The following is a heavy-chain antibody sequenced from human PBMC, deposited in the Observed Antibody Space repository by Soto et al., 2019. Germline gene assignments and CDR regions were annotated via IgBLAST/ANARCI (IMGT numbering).Heavy chain of an antibody. D-gene: IGHD6-19*01. V-gene: IGHV3-48*03. CDR1: GFTFSSYE. CDR3: ARDTAVAPLIDY. J-gene: IGHJ4*02. Sequence: GGSLRLSCAASGFTFSSYEMNWVRQAPGKGLEWVSYISSSGSTIYYADSVKGRFTISRDNAKNSLYLQMSSLRAEDTAVYYCARDTAVAPLIDYWGQGTLVTVSS. CDR2: ISSSGSTI.